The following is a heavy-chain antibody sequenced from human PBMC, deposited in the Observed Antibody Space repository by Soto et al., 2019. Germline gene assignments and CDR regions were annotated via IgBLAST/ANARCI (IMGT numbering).Heavy chain of an antibody. V-gene: IGHV4-59*08. CDR3: ARRYGGNLDY. D-gene: IGHD1-26*01. CDR1: DGSSSSYY. CDR2: IYYSGST. Sequence: SETMSLTCPVADGSSSSYYLSWIRQPPGKGLEWIGYIYYSGSTNYNPSLKSRVTISVDTSKNQFSLKLSSVTAADTAVYYCARRYGGNLDYWGQGTLVTVSS. J-gene: IGHJ4*02.